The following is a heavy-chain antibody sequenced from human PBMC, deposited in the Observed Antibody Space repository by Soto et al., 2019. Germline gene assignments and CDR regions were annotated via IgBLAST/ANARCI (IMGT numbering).Heavy chain of an antibody. V-gene: IGHV4-31*03. CDR3: ARDPSYGDYSYYGMDV. CDR2: IYYSGNT. J-gene: IGHJ6*02. D-gene: IGHD4-17*01. CDR1: GASINGGGYY. Sequence: QVQLQESGPGLVKPSQTLSLTCTVSGASINGGGYYWSWIRQHPGKGLEWIGSIYYSGNTYYSPSLKSRVPISVDTSKTHFSLRLTSVTAADTAVYYCARDPSYGDYSYYGMDVWGQGTTVTVSS.